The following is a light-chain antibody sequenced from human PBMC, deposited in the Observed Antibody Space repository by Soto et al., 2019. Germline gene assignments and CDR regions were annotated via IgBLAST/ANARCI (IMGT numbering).Light chain of an antibody. CDR2: DAS. Sequence: DIQMTQSPSSLSASVGDRVTITCQASQYVTNYLNWYQQKAGKAPKLLIYDASHLQTGVPSRFSGSGSGTHFTFTISSLQPEDIATYYCQQYNNLPPRITFGQGTRLEIK. J-gene: IGKJ5*01. V-gene: IGKV1-33*01. CDR1: QYVTNY. CDR3: QQYNNLPPRIT.